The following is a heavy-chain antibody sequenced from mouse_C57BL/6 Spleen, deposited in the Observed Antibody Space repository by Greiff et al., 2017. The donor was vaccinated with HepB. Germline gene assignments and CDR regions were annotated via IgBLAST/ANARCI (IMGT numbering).Heavy chain of an antibody. CDR3: TRESPTTVVSYFDY. J-gene: IGHJ2*01. CDR2: ISSGGDYI. Sequence: EVKLMESGEGLVKPGGSLKLSCAASGFTFSSYAMSWVRQTPEKRLEWVAYISSGGDYIYYADTVKGRFTISRDNARNTLYLQMSSLKSEDTAMYYCTRESPTTVVSYFDYWGQGTTLTVSS. CDR1: GFTFSSYA. D-gene: IGHD1-1*01. V-gene: IGHV5-9-1*02.